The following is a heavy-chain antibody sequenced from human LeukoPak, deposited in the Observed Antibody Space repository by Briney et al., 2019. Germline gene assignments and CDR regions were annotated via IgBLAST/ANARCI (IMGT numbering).Heavy chain of an antibody. CDR2: INAGNGNT. CDR3: ARSSVEYYDFWSGYYKSWYYFDY. D-gene: IGHD3-3*01. V-gene: IGHV1-3*03. J-gene: IGHJ4*02. CDR1: GYTFTSYA. Sequence: ASVKVSCKASGYTFTSYAMHWVRQAPGQRLEWMGWINAGNGNTKYSQEFQGRVTITRDTSASTAYMELSSLRSEDMAVYYCARSSVEYYDFWSGYYKSWYYFDYWGQGTLVTVSS.